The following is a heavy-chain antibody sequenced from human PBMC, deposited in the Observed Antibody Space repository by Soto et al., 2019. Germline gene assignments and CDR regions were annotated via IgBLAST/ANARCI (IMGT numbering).Heavy chain of an antibody. CDR2: IIPVLDLS. Sequence: QVQLVQSGAEVKKPGSSVKVSCKASGGTFTDYPITWVRQAPGQGLEWMGRIIPVLDLSNYAQQSQGIATSTAEKATTTSYLALSRLTSEDTDVYYCAKKLGPSAFDLRGRDTLVTVSS. J-gene: IGHJ2*01. CDR3: AKKLGPSAFDL. V-gene: IGHV1-69*02. D-gene: IGHD1-26*01. CDR1: GGTFTDYP.